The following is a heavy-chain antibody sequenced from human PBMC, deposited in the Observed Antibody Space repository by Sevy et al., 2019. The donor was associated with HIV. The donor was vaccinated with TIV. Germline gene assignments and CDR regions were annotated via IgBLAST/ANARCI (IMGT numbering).Heavy chain of an antibody. D-gene: IGHD3-10*01. Sequence: GGSLRLSCAASGFTFSSYWMSWVRQAPGKGLEWVANIKQDGSEKYYVDSVKGRFTISRDNPKNSLYLQMNSLRAEDTAVYYCARGSDGSGSYLDYYYGMDVWGQGTTVTVSS. J-gene: IGHJ6*02. CDR1: GFTFSSYW. CDR3: ARGSDGSGSYLDYYYGMDV. CDR2: IKQDGSEK. V-gene: IGHV3-7*01.